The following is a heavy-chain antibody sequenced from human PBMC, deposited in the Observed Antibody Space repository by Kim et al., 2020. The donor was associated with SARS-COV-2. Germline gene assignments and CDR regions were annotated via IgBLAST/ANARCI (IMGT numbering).Heavy chain of an antibody. CDR3: AKVFGGNFPDY. CDR2: INPGNGNT. CDR1: GYTFSNYA. D-gene: IGHD2-21*02. Sequence: ASVKVSCKASGYTFSNYAIHWVRQAPGQSLEWMGWINPGNGNTRYSQRFQGRVTITRDTSASTAYMELSSLRSEDTAVYYCAKVFGGNFPDYWGQGTLVTVSS. J-gene: IGHJ4*02. V-gene: IGHV1-3*01.